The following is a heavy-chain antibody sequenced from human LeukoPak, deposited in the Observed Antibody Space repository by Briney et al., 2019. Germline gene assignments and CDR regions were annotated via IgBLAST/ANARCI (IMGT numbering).Heavy chain of an antibody. D-gene: IGHD3-22*01. V-gene: IGHV3-23*01. CDR2: ISGSGGST. Sequence: GGSLRLSCAASGFTFSSYAMSWVRQASGKGLEWVSAISGSGGSTYYADSVKGRFTISRDNSKNTLYLQMNSLRAEDTAVYYCLARPPGVTMIVVVKGVTTDAFDIWGQGTMVTVSS. CDR3: LARPPGVTMIVVVKGVTTDAFDI. CDR1: GFTFSSYA. J-gene: IGHJ3*02.